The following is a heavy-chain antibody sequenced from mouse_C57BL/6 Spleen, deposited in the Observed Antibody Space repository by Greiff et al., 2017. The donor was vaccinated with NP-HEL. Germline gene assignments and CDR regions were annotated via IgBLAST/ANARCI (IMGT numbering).Heavy chain of an antibody. V-gene: IGHV5-12*01. CDR3: ARRKDYYGSRTLYAMDY. J-gene: IGHJ4*01. Sequence: EVKLMESGGGLVQPGGSLKLSCAASGFTFSDYYMYWVRQTPEKRLEWVAYISNGGGSTYYPDTVKGRFTISRDNAKNTLYLQMSRLKSEDTAMYYCARRKDYYGSRTLYAMDYWGQGTSVTVSS. CDR1: GFTFSDYY. D-gene: IGHD1-1*01. CDR2: ISNGGGST.